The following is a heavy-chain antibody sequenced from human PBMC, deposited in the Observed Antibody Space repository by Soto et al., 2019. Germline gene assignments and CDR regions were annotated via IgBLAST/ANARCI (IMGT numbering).Heavy chain of an antibody. J-gene: IGHJ4*02. CDR2: ISGSGGST. D-gene: IGHD6-19*01. Sequence: GGSLRLSCAASGFTFSSYAMSWVRQAPGKGLEWVSAISGSGGSTYYADSVKGLFTISRDNSKNTLYLQMNSLRAEDTAVYYGAKGLGQWLVRGLDYWGQGTLVTVSS. CDR3: AKGLGQWLVRGLDY. V-gene: IGHV3-23*01. CDR1: GFTFSSYA.